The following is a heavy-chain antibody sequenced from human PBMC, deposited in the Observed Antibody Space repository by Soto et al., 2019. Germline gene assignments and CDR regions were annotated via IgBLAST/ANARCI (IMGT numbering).Heavy chain of an antibody. CDR3: ARGDGTVEAYCGADCYNY. V-gene: IGHV3-30-3*01. J-gene: IGHJ4*02. CDR2: MSYDGNHR. Sequence: QVQLVESGGGVIQPGRSLRLSCAASGFTFSLCAMHWVRQAPGKGLEWVAVMSYDGNHRYYADSVKGRFTISRDNSKNTLFLQMTSLRSEDTAVYYCARGDGTVEAYCGADCYNYWGQGTLVTVSS. CDR1: GFTFSLCA. D-gene: IGHD2-21*02.